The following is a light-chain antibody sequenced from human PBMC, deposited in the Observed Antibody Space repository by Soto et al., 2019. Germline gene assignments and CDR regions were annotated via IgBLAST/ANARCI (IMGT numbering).Light chain of an antibody. Sequence: EIVMTQSPATLSVSPGERATLSCRASQSVSSNLAWYQQKPGQTPILLIYVASTRATGIPARFSGSGSGTKFTLTISSLQSEDFAVYYCQQYNVWPLTFGGGTKVEFK. J-gene: IGKJ4*01. CDR1: QSVSSN. CDR2: VAS. V-gene: IGKV3-15*01. CDR3: QQYNVWPLT.